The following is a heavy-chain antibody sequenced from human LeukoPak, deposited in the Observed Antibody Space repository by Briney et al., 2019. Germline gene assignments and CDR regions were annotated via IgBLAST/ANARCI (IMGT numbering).Heavy chain of an antibody. D-gene: IGHD2-15*01. V-gene: IGHV1-18*04. CDR1: GYTFTSYG. CDR3: ARDVGGGYRSGGSCYPGANWFDP. CDR2: ISAYNGNT. Sequence: ASVKVSCKASGYTFTSYGISWVRQAPGQGLEWMGWISAYNGNTNYAQKLQGRVTMTTDTSTRTAYMELRSLRSDDTAVYYCARDVGGGYRSGGSCYPGANWFDPWGQGTLVTVSS. J-gene: IGHJ5*02.